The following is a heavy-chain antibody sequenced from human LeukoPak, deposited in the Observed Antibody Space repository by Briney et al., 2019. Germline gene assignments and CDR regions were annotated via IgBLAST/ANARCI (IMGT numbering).Heavy chain of an antibody. V-gene: IGHV4-34*01. J-gene: IGHJ4*02. D-gene: IGHD5-24*01. CDR3: AGGTQWLQLGY. Sequence: SETLSLTCAVYGGSFSGYYWSWIRQPPGKGLEWIGEINHSGSTNYNPSLKSRVTISVDTSKNQFSLKLSSVTAADTAVYYCAGGTQWLQLGYWGQGTLVTVSS. CDR2: INHSGST. CDR1: GGSFSGYY.